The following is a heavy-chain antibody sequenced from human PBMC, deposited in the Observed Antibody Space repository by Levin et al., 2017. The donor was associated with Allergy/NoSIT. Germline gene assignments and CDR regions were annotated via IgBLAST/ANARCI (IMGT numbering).Heavy chain of an antibody. CDR1: GFSFSNAW. V-gene: IGHV3-15*01. D-gene: IGHD3-10*01. CDR3: TTVGLWFGELFRHFDY. J-gene: IGHJ4*02. CDR2: IKSKTDGGTA. Sequence: PGESLKISCAASGFSFSNAWMSWVRQAPGKGPEWVGRIKSKTDGGTADYAAPVKGRFAISRDDSKNTLSLQMNSLKTEDTAVYYCTTVGLWFGELFRHFDYWGQGTLVTVSS.